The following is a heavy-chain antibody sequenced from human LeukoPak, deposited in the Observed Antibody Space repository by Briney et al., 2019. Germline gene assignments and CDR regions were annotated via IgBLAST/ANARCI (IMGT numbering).Heavy chain of an antibody. CDR3: ARWAGYCRITNCYSAFDY. V-gene: IGHV1-69*13. CDR2: ITPIFATP. D-gene: IGHD2-2*02. Sequence: SVKVSCKASGGTFSNYAISWVRQAPGQGLEWVGGITPIFATPSYAQKFQGRVTITADESTSTAYMELSGLRSEDTAVYYCARWAGYCRITNCYSAFDYWGQGTLVTVSS. CDR1: GGTFSNYA. J-gene: IGHJ4*02.